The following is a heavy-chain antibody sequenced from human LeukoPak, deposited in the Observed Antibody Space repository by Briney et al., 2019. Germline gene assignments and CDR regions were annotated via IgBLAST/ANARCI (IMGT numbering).Heavy chain of an antibody. CDR2: IRYDARNI. J-gene: IGHJ4*02. CDR3: AKDIYSYGELDH. CDR1: GFTLSNYG. V-gene: IGHV3-30*02. D-gene: IGHD5-18*01. Sequence: GGSLRLSCAASGFTLSNYGMHWVRQAPRKGLELVAFIRYDARNIYYADSVNGRFTISRDNSKKTLYLQMNSLRAEDTAFYYCAKDIYSYGELDHWGQGTLVIVSS.